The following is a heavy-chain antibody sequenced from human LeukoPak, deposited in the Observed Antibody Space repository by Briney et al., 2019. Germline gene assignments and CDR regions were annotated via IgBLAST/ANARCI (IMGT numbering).Heavy chain of an antibody. CDR3: VRENHGSFDY. J-gene: IGHJ4*02. Sequence: GGSLRLSCAASGFSFSTYYVNWVRQAPGKGLEWVSCISSGSTYIFYADPVRGRFAISRDNAKNSLYLQMNSLRVDDTAVYYCVRENHGSFDYWGQGSLVTVSS. CDR2: ISSGSTYI. V-gene: IGHV3-21*01. D-gene: IGHD1-14*01. CDR1: GFSFSTYY.